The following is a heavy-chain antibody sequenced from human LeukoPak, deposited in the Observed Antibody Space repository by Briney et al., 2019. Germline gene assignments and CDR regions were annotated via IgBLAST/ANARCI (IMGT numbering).Heavy chain of an antibody. Sequence: SETLSLTCSVSGGAIGGGSYYWGWVRQPPGKGLQWIGTIYYTGSTSYNPSLKSRVTMSVDMFKNQFSLKLSSVTAADTAVYYCARGSWWLQSVDSWGQGTLVTVSS. CDR2: IYYTGST. J-gene: IGHJ4*02. CDR3: ARGSWWLQSVDS. D-gene: IGHD5-12*01. V-gene: IGHV4-39*07. CDR1: GGAIGGGSYY.